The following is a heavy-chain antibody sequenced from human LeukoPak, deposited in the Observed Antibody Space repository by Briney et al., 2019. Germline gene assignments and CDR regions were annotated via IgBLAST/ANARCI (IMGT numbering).Heavy chain of an antibody. V-gene: IGHV4-34*01. CDR1: GGSFSGYY. Sequence: SETLSLTCAVYGGSFSGYYWSWIRQPPGKGLEWIGEINHSGSTNYNPSLKSRVTMSVDTSKNQFSLKLSSVTAADTAVYYCARDLLDIVAYNWFDPWGQGTLVTVSS. J-gene: IGHJ5*02. CDR2: INHSGST. CDR3: ARDLLDIVAYNWFDP. D-gene: IGHD5-12*01.